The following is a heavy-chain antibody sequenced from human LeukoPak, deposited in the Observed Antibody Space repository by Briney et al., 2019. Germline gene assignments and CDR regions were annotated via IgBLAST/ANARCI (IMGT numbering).Heavy chain of an antibody. CDR2: VADDEKTI. Sequence: QPGGSLRLSCVASGFTFTGHSMHWVRQAPGKGLEWVAVVADDEKTIFYADSLKGRFTVSRDNSKNTVYLQMNSLRDEDTAVYYCAREKQSGGTPFDYWGQGSLVTVSS. D-gene: IGHD1-26*01. J-gene: IGHJ4*02. CDR1: GFTFTGHS. CDR3: AREKQSGGTPFDY. V-gene: IGHV3-30*04.